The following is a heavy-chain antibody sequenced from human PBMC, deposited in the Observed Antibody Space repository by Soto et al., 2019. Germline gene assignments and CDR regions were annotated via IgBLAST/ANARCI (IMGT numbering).Heavy chain of an antibody. Sequence: QPGGSLRLSCAASGFTFSSYAMSWVRQAPGKGLEWVSAISGSGGSTYYADSVKGRSTISRDNSKNTLYLQMNSLRAEDTAVYYCAKLTDDFWSGYYFPRDRFGMDVWGQGTTVTVSS. J-gene: IGHJ6*02. D-gene: IGHD3-3*01. CDR1: GFTFSSYA. CDR3: AKLTDDFWSGYYFPRDRFGMDV. CDR2: ISGSGGST. V-gene: IGHV3-23*01.